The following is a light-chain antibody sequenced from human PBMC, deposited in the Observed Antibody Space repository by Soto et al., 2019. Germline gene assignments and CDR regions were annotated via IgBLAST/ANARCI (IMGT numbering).Light chain of an antibody. J-gene: IGLJ3*02. Sequence: QSVLTQPPSASGTPGQRVTISCSGSSSNIGNNAVNWYQQFPGTAPKLLIYDNIQRPSGVPDRFSGSKSGTSASLAISGLQSEDEADYYCAAWCGNLNGWVFGGGTKLTVL. CDR2: DNI. V-gene: IGLV1-44*01. CDR1: SSNIGNNA. CDR3: AAWCGNLNGWV.